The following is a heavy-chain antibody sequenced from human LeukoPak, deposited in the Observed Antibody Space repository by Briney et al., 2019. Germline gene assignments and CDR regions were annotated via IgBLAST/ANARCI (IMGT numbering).Heavy chain of an antibody. Sequence: ASVKVSCKVSGYTLTELSMHWVRQAPGKGLEWMGGFDPEDGETIYAQKFQGRVTMTEDTSTDTAYMELSSLRSEDTAVYYCATFRCSSTSCYIGFDYWGQGTLVTVFS. CDR2: FDPEDGET. CDR3: ATFRCSSTSCYIGFDY. D-gene: IGHD2-2*02. V-gene: IGHV1-24*01. J-gene: IGHJ4*02. CDR1: GYTLTELS.